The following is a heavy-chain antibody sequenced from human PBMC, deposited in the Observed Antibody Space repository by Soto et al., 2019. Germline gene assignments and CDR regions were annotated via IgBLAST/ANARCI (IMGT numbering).Heavy chain of an antibody. CDR2: IYYSGST. Sequence: SETVSLTCTVSGGSISSGGYYWSWIRQHPGKGLEWIGYIYYSGSTYYNPSLKSRVTISVDTSKNQFSRKLSSVTAADTAVYYCARSLGHYYYYMDVWGKGTTVTVSS. J-gene: IGHJ6*03. CDR1: GGSISSGGYY. CDR3: ARSLGHYYYYMDV. V-gene: IGHV4-31*03.